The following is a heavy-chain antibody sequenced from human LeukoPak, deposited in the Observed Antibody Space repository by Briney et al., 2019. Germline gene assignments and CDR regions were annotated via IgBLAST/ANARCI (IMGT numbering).Heavy chain of an antibody. CDR2: ISYGGSNK. CDR1: GFTFSSYG. V-gene: IGHV3-30*18. CDR3: AKDNLPHYMKRYCGGDCYSDY. Sequence: GRSLRLSCAASGFTFSSYGMHWVRQAPGKGLEWVAVISYGGSNKYYADSVKGRFTISRDNSKNTLYLQMNSLRAEDTAVYYCAKDNLPHYMKRYCGGDCYSDYWGQGTLVTVSS. J-gene: IGHJ4*02. D-gene: IGHD2-21*02.